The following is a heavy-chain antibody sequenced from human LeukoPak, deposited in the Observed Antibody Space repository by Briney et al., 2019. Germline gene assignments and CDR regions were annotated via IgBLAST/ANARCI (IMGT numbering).Heavy chain of an antibody. CDR2: ISGSGGST. D-gene: IGHD3-10*01. Sequence: GGSLRLSCAASGFTFSSYAMSWVRQAPGKGLEWVSAISGSGGSTYYADSVKGRFTISRDNSRNTLYLQMNSLRAEDTAVYYCAKDGPYGSGSYPLGYWGQGTLVTVSS. CDR1: GFTFSSYA. J-gene: IGHJ4*02. V-gene: IGHV3-23*01. CDR3: AKDGPYGSGSYPLGY.